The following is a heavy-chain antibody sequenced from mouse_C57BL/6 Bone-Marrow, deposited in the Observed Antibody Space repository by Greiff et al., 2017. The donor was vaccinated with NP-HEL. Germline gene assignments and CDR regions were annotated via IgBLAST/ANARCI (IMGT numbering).Heavy chain of an antibody. D-gene: IGHD2-4*01. V-gene: IGHV5-4*01. CDR3: AREDYDYDEGYFDV. Sequence: EVNVVESGGGLVKPGGSLKLSCAASGFTFSSYAMSWVRQTPEKRLEWVATISDGGSYTYYPDNVKGRFTISRDNAKNNLYLQMSHLKSEDTAMYYCAREDYDYDEGYFDVWGTGTTVTVSS. J-gene: IGHJ1*03. CDR2: ISDGGSYT. CDR1: GFTFSSYA.